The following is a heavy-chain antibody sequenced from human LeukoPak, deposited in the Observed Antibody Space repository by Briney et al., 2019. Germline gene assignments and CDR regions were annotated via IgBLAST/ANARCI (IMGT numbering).Heavy chain of an antibody. D-gene: IGHD3-10*01. CDR2: IYHSGST. CDR1: GGSISSSNW. J-gene: IGHJ4*02. Sequence: SGTLSLTCAVSGGSISSSNWWSWVRRPPGKGLEWIGEIYHSGSTNYNPSLKSRVTISVDKSKNQFSLKLSSVTAADTAVYYCARTNYGSGSLGGYDYWGQGTLVTVSS. CDR3: ARTNYGSGSLGGYDY. V-gene: IGHV4-4*02.